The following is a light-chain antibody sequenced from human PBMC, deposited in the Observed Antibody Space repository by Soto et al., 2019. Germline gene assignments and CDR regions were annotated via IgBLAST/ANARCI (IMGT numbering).Light chain of an antibody. CDR1: NIGRKG. J-gene: IGLJ1*01. CDR2: DDS. Sequence: SYELTQPPSVSVAPGQTARITCGGNNIGRKGVHWYQQKPGQAPVLVVYDDSERPSGIPERFSGSNSGNTATLTISRAEAGGEADYYCQVWDSPSDHYVFGTGTQLTVL. V-gene: IGLV3-21*02. CDR3: QVWDSPSDHYV.